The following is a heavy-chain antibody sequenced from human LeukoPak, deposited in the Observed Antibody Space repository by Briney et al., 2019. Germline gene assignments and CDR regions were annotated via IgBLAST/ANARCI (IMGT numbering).Heavy chain of an antibody. D-gene: IGHD6-6*01. J-gene: IGHJ4*02. V-gene: IGHV3-23*01. CDR3: AKYRRTWSIVSFDY. CDR1: GFTFSSYA. Sequence: GGSLRLSCAASGFTFSSYAMSWVRQAPGKGLEWVSAISGSGGSTYYADSVKGRFTISRDTSKNTLCLQMNSLRAEDTAVYYCAKYRRTWSIVSFDYWGQGTLVTVSS. CDR2: ISGSGGST.